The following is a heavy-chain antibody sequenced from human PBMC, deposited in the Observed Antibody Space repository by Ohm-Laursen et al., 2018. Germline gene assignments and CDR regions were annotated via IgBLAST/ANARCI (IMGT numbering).Heavy chain of an antibody. D-gene: IGHD1-7*01. CDR2: ISYDGSNT. J-gene: IGHJ4*02. Sequence: SLRLSCAASGFTFKSYGMHWVRQPPRKGLEWLAFISYDGSNTNYADSVKGRFTISRDNSENTLYLQMNNLGAEDTAVYYCAKDFRTGINWNYGGHFGYWGQGTLVTVSS. CDR1: GFTFKSYG. V-gene: IGHV3-30*18. CDR3: AKDFRTGINWNYGGHFGY.